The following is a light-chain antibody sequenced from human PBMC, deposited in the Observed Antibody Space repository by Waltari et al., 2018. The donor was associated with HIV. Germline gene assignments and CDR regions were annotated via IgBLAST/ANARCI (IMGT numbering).Light chain of an antibody. CDR3: CSYAGSSTPWV. CDR1: SSDVGSYNL. CDR2: EGS. J-gene: IGLJ3*02. Sequence: QSALTQPASVSGSPGQSITLSCPATSSDVGSYNLVSWYQQHPGKAPKLMIYEGSKRPSGVSNRFSGSKSGNTASLTISGLQAEDEADYYCCSYAGSSTPWVFGGGTKLTVL. V-gene: IGLV2-23*01.